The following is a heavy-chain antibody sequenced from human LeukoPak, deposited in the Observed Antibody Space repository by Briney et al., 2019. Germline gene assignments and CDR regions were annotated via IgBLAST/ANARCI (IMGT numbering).Heavy chain of an antibody. J-gene: IGHJ4*02. D-gene: IGHD2-8*01. Sequence: ASVKVSCKASGYTFTSYHINWVRQATGRGLEWMGWINPNSGNTDYAQKFQGRVTMTRDTSISTDYLELSSLRSEDTAVYYCARTPRNGHIDYWGQGTLVTVSS. CDR1: GYTFTSYH. CDR3: ARTPRNGHIDY. V-gene: IGHV1-8*01. CDR2: INPNSGNT.